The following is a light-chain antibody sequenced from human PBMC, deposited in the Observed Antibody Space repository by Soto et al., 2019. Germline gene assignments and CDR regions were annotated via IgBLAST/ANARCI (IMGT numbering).Light chain of an antibody. CDR2: AAS. Sequence: EIVTPQSPATLSVSPGERATLFCRASPSVSSTLAWYQQKPGQAPRLLIYAASTRATGFPARFSGSGSGTEVTLTISSLQSEDFAVYYCQQYKDWPLTFGGGTKVEIK. CDR1: PSVSST. CDR3: QQYKDWPLT. J-gene: IGKJ4*01. V-gene: IGKV3-15*01.